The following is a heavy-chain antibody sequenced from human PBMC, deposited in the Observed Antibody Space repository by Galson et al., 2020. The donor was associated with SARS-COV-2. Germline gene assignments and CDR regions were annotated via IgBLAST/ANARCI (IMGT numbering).Heavy chain of an antibody. CDR3: ARSQYYYDSSGYYIHDAFDI. V-gene: IGHV2-70*11. CDR2: IDWDDDT. J-gene: IGHJ3*02. Sequence: SGPTLVKPTQTLTLTCTFSGFSLSTSGMGVSWIRQPPGKALEWLARIDWDDDTYYSTTLKTRLTIPKDTSKSQVVLTMANMDPVDTATYYCARSQYYYDSSGYYIHDAFDIWGQGTMVTVSS. D-gene: IGHD3-22*01. CDR1: GFSLSTSGMG.